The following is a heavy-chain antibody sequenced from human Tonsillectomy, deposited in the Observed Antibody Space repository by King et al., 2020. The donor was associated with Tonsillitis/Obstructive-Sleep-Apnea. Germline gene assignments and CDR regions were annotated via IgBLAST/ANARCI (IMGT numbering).Heavy chain of an antibody. V-gene: IGHV4-59*01. Sequence: MQLQESGPGLVKPSETLSLTCTVSGDPINSYYWSWIRQPPGKGLEWIGYISYSGNTNYNPSLKSRVTLSIDTSKNQFSLKLRSVTAADTAVYYCAGSKGSGSYFDYWGQGTLVTVSS. D-gene: IGHD3-3*01. CDR3: AGSKGSGSYFDY. CDR2: ISYSGNT. CDR1: GDPINSYY. J-gene: IGHJ4*02.